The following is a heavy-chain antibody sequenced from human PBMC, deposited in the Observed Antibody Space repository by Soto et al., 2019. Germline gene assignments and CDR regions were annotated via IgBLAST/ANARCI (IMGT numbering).Heavy chain of an antibody. D-gene: IGHD3-22*01. Sequence: SETLSLTCTVSGGSISSSSYYWGWIRHPPGKGLEGIGSIYYSGSTYYNPSLKSRVTISVDTSKNQFSLKLSSVTAADTAVYYCARLIVYYDSSGYRSTYYYYGMDVWGQGTTVTVSS. V-gene: IGHV4-39*01. CDR2: IYYSGST. CDR1: GGSISSSSYY. CDR3: ARLIVYYDSSGYRSTYYYYGMDV. J-gene: IGHJ6*02.